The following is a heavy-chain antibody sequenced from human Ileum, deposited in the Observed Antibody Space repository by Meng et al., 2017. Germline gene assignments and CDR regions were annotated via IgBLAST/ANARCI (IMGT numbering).Heavy chain of an antibody. J-gene: IGHJ4*02. Sequence: VQMVGVGGGLVKPGGSLRLSCAVSGFTFSGAWMSWVRQAPGKGLEWVSRIKSRRDGETTDYAAPVKGRFTISRDDSENTVYLQMNSLKAEDTAVYYCTHGHLAGTFFDYWSQGILVTVSS. CDR2: IKSRRDGETT. D-gene: IGHD1-1*01. CDR3: THGHLAGTFFDY. V-gene: IGHV3-15*01. CDR1: GFTFSGAW.